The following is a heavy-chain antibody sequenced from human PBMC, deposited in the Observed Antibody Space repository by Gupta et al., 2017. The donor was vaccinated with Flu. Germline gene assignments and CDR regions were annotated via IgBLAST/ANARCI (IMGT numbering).Heavy chain of an antibody. V-gene: IGHV3-11*01. CDR1: TFSDYY. Sequence: TFSDYYMSWIRQAPGKGLEWVSYISSSGSTIYYADSVKGRFTISRDNAKNSLYLQMNSLRAEDTAVYYCARDSYSSAYDYWGQGTLVTVSS. CDR2: ISSSGSTI. J-gene: IGHJ4*02. CDR3: ARDSYSSAYDY. D-gene: IGHD6-19*01.